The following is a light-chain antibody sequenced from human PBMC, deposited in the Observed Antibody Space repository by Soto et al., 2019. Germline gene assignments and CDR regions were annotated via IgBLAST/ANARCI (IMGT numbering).Light chain of an antibody. J-gene: IGKJ4*01. CDR2: DAS. Sequence: DTQMTQSTSSLSASVGDRVTIACQSSHDVSRNLNWFQQKPGEAPKLLIYDASNLERGVPSRFSGSGSGTDFTLTISSLQPEDVATYYCQQYNSMLSFGGGTEVEMK. CDR3: QQYNSMLS. V-gene: IGKV1-33*01. CDR1: HDVSRN.